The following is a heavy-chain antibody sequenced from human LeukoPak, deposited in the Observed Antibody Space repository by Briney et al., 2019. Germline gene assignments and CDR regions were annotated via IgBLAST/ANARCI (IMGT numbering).Heavy chain of an antibody. CDR2: IKHDGSEK. D-gene: IGHD3-9*01. V-gene: IGHV3-7*01. J-gene: IGHJ4*02. Sequence: PGGSLRLSCAASGFTFSSYWMSWVRQAPGKGLEWVANIKHDGSEKYYVDSVKGRFTISRDNAKNSLYLQMNSLRAEDTAVYYCARNSKLRYFDWFDYWGQGTLVTVSS. CDR3: ARNSKLRYFDWFDY. CDR1: GFTFSSYW.